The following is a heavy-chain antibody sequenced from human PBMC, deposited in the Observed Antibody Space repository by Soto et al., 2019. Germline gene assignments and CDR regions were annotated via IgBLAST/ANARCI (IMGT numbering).Heavy chain of an antibody. Sequence: QPGGSLRLSCAASGFTFSSYGMHWVRQAPGKGLEWVAVISYDGSNKYYADSVKGRFTISRDNSKNTLYLQMNSLRAEDTAVYYCAKDWGGSYYNAFDIWGQGTMVTVSS. J-gene: IGHJ3*02. CDR2: ISYDGSNK. CDR1: GFTFSSYG. D-gene: IGHD1-26*01. V-gene: IGHV3-30*18. CDR3: AKDWGGSYYNAFDI.